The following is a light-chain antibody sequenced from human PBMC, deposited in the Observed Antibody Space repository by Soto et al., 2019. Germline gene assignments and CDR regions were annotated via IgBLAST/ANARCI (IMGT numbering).Light chain of an antibody. CDR1: QDMSST. CDR2: DAS. V-gene: IGKV1-13*02. Sequence: AIQLTQSPSSLSASVGDRVTISCRASQDMSSTLAWYQHKPGKPPKLLISDASTLESGVPLRFSGSRSGTNFILNISSLQPEDSATYYCQVDNSYAPYTFRQGTKLQIK. J-gene: IGKJ2*01. CDR3: QVDNSYAPYT.